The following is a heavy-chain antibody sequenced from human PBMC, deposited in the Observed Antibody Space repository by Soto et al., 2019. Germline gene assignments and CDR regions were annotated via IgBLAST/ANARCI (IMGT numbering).Heavy chain of an antibody. J-gene: IGHJ4*02. Sequence: QVQLVQSGAEVKKPGASLRVSCKASGYTFTSYGINWARQAPGQGLEWIGWVTAYNDERKYAEKFQDRLSMTTDTATTTAFMELRSLRSDDTAMYYCARFDFWIGSSQDHWGQGTLVTVSS. V-gene: IGHV1-18*04. CDR3: ARFDFWIGSSQDH. D-gene: IGHD3-3*01. CDR2: VTAYNDER. CDR1: GYTFTSYG.